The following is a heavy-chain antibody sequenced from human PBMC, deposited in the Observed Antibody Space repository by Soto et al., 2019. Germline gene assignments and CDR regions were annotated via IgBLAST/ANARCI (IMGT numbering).Heavy chain of an antibody. CDR2: INHSGST. J-gene: IGHJ6*03. CDR1: GGSFSGYY. V-gene: IGHV4-34*01. Sequence: QVQLQQWGAGLLKPSETLSLTCAVYGGSFSGYYWSWIRQPPGKGLEWIGEINHSGSTNYNPSLKSRVTISVDTSKHQCSLKLSSVTAADTAVYYCARIRTVAAAGTRRYYYYYMDVWGKGTTVTVSS. D-gene: IGHD6-13*01. CDR3: ARIRTVAAAGTRRYYYYYMDV.